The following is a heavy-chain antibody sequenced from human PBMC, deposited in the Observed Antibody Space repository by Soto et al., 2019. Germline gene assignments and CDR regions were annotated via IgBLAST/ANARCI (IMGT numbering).Heavy chain of an antibody. CDR3: AKPLIVRGVLQYYFDY. D-gene: IGHD3-10*01. V-gene: IGHV3-30-3*02. Sequence: QVQLVESGGGVVQPGRSLRLSCAASGFTFSSYAMHWVRQAPGKGLEWVAIISYDVSNKYYEDSVKGRFTISRDNSKHTPYPQPNSLSAEDTAVYYCAKPLIVRGVLQYYFDYWGQGTLVTVSS. CDR2: ISYDVSNK. CDR1: GFTFSSYA. J-gene: IGHJ4*02.